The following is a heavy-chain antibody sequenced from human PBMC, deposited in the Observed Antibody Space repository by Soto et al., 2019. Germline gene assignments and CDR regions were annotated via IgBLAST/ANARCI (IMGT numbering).Heavy chain of an antibody. D-gene: IGHD3-10*01. J-gene: IGHJ4*02. CDR3: ARDAYPKTRRIGGGY. Sequence: QVQLVQSGAEVKKPGASVKVSCKASGYTFTSYGISWVRQAPGQGVEWMGWISAYNGNSNYAQKLQATVTMTNDTPTSKAYMELSSQRSDDTAVYYCARDAYPKTRRIGGGYWGQGTLVTVSS. V-gene: IGHV1-18*01. CDR2: ISAYNGNS. CDR1: GYTFTSYG.